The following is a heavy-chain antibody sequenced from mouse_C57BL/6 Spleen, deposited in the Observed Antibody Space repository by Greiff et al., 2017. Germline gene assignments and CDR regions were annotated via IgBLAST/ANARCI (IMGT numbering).Heavy chain of an antibody. V-gene: IGHV5-17*01. Sequence: EVMLVESGGGLVKPGGSLKLSCAASGFTFSDYGMHWVRQAPEKGLEWVAYISSGSSTIYYADTVKGRFTISRDNAKNTLFLQMTSLRSEDTAMYYCARQGWLLFYAMDYWGQGTSVTVSS. J-gene: IGHJ4*01. CDR3: ARQGWLLFYAMDY. CDR2: ISSGSSTI. D-gene: IGHD2-3*01. CDR1: GFTFSDYG.